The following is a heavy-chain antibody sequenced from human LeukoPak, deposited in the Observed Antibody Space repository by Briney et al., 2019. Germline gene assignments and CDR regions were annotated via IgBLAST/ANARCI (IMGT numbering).Heavy chain of an antibody. CDR1: GFAFNKYG. CDR2: ISAYDGRT. D-gene: IGHD6-19*01. CDR3: ARDPSNTGGRYIYVDY. J-gene: IGHJ4*02. Sequence: ASVTVSCKASGFAFNKYGFSWVRQAPGQGPEWLGWISAYDGRTNYAQNLQGRLTLTTDTSTTTAYMELRSLTSDDTAVYYCARDPSNTGGRYIYVDYWGEGTLVSVSS. V-gene: IGHV1-18*01.